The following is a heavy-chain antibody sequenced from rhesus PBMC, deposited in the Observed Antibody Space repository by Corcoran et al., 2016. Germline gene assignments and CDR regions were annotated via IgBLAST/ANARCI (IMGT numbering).Heavy chain of an antibody. CDR1: GFSISTTGTG. CDR3: ARERQKYYGLDS. V-gene: IGHV2-95*01. CDR2: IYWNASK. J-gene: IGHJ6*01. Sequence: QVTLKESGPALVKPTQTLTLTCTFSGFSISTTGTGVGWIRQPPGKALERLASIYWNASKYYRTALKNRLTISKDTSKNHVVLTMTNLDPVDTATYYCARERQKYYGLDSWGQGVVVTVSS.